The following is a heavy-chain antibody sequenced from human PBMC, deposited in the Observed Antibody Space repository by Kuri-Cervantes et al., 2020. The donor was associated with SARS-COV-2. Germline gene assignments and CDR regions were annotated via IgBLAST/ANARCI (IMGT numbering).Heavy chain of an antibody. CDR2: IKQDGSEK. J-gene: IGHJ4*02. CDR1: GFTFSSYW. CDR3: ARDMAVHYYFDY. V-gene: IGHV3-7*01. Sequence: GESLKISCAASGFTFSSYWTSWVRQAPGKGLEWVANIKQDGSEKYYVDSVKGRFTISRDNAKNSLYLQMNSLRAEDTAVYYCARDMAVHYYFDYWGQGTLVTVSS. D-gene: IGHD6-19*01.